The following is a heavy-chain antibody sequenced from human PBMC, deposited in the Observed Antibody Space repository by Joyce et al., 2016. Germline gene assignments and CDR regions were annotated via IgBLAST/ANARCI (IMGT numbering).Heavy chain of an antibody. CDR1: GDSVSSKSAA. V-gene: IGHV6-1*01. CDR2: TYYRTKWYN. Sequence: QLQQSGPGLVKSSQTLSLTCAIFGDSVSSKSAAWNWIRQSPSRGLEWLGSTYYRTKWYNDYAVSVKSRITINPDTSKNQFSRQLNSVTPEDMAVYYCARVRRFASTGYYYFDYWGQGILVTVSS. D-gene: IGHD6-19*01. J-gene: IGHJ4*02. CDR3: ARVRRFASTGYYYFDY.